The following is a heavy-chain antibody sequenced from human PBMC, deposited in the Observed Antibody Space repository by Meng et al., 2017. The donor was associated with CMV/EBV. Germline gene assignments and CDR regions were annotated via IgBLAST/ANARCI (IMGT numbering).Heavy chain of an antibody. CDR1: GYTFTGYY. Sequence: ASVKVSCKASGYTFTGYYMHWVRQAPGQGLEWMGWINPNSGGTNYAQKFQGRVTMTRDTFISTAYMELSRLRSDDTAVYYCARKSRWLTRGDAFDIWGQGTMVTVSS. CDR2: INPNSGGT. CDR3: ARKSRWLTRGDAFDI. V-gene: IGHV1-2*02. D-gene: IGHD5-24*01. J-gene: IGHJ3*02.